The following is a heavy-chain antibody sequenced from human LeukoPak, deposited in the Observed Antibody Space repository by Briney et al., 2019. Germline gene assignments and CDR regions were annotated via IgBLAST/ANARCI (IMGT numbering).Heavy chain of an antibody. CDR2: INPSSGGT. CDR3: ARDRGSYFHDAFDI. CDR1: GYTFTAYY. D-gene: IGHD1-26*01. V-gene: IGHV1-2*02. J-gene: IGHJ3*02. Sequence: SVKVSCKASGYTFTAYYMYWVRQAPGQGLEWMGWINPSSGGTNYAQKFQGRVTMTGDTPINTVYMELSRLTSDDAAVYYCARDRGSYFHDAFDIWGQGTMVTVSS.